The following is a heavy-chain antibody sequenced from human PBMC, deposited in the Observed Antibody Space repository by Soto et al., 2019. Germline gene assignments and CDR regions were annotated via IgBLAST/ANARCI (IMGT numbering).Heavy chain of an antibody. J-gene: IGHJ4*02. V-gene: IGHV3-48*02. CDR2: ISSSSSTI. Sequence: GGSLRLSCAASGFTFSSYSMNWVRQAPGKGLEWVSYISSSSSTIYYADSVKGRFTISRDNAKNSLYLQMNSLRDEDTAVYYCASMSMVRGVIDSNYFDYWGQGTLVTVSS. D-gene: IGHD3-10*01. CDR3: ASMSMVRGVIDSNYFDY. CDR1: GFTFSSYS.